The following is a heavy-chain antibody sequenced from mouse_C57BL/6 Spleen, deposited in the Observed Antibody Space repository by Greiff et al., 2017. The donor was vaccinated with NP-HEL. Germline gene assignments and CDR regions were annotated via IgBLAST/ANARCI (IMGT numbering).Heavy chain of an antibody. J-gene: IGHJ2*01. V-gene: IGHV1-64*01. CDR3: AEEGREYYFDY. D-gene: IGHD3-3*01. CDR1: GYTFTSYW. CDR2: IHPNSGST. Sequence: QVQLQQPGAELVKPGASVKLSCKASGYTFTSYWMHWVKQRPGQGLEWIGMIHPNSGSTNYNEKFKSKATLTVDKSSSTAYMQLSSLTSEDSAVYYCAEEGREYYFDYWGQGTTLTVSS.